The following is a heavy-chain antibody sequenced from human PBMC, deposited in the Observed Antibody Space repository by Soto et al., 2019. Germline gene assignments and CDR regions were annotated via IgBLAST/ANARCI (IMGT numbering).Heavy chain of an antibody. CDR3: ARGRDYYDSSGGARNDFDY. V-gene: IGHV1-2*02. CDR1: GYTFTGYY. CDR2: INPNSGGT. Sequence: ASVKVSCKASGYTFTGYYMHWVRQAPGQGLEWMGWINPNSGGTNYAQKFQGRVTMTRDTSISTAYMELSRLRSDDTAVYYCARGRDYYDSSGGARNDFDYWGQGTLVTVSS. D-gene: IGHD3-22*01. J-gene: IGHJ4*02.